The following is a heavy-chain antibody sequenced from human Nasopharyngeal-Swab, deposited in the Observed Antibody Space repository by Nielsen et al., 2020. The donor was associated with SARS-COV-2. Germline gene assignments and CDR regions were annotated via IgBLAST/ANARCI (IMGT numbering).Heavy chain of an antibody. Sequence: GESLKISCAASGFTFSSYSMNWVRQAPGKGLEWVSSISSGSSYIYYADSVKGRFTISRDNAKNSLYLQMNSLRAEDTAVYYCAREYYWGQGTLVTVSS. CDR3: AREYY. J-gene: IGHJ4*02. CDR2: ISSGSSYI. V-gene: IGHV3-21*01. CDR1: GFTFSSYS.